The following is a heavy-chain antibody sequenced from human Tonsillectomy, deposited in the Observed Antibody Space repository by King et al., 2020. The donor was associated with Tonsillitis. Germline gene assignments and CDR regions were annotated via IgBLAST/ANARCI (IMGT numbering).Heavy chain of an antibody. CDR1: GFTFSAYA. CDR3: VKDLWADRANS. D-gene: IGHD1-26*01. Sequence: VQLVESGGGLVLPGGSLRLSCSASGFTFSAYAMSWVRQAPGKALEWVSVIYGGGTSAFHTESVKGRFTIPRDDSKNTLHLQMNSLRADDTAVYYCVKDLWADRANSWGQGILVTVSS. V-gene: IGHV3-23*03. J-gene: IGHJ5*02. CDR2: IYGGGTSA.